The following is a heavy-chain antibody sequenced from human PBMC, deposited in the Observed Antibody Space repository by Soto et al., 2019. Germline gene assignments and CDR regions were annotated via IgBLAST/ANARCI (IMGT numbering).Heavy chain of an antibody. CDR1: GFTFSSYW. Sequence: GGSLRLSCAASGFTFSSYWMHWVRQAPGKGLVWVSRINGDGSSTSYADSVKGRFTISRDNAKNTLYLQMNSLRAEDTAVYYCAREAEFPHDFDPWGQGTLVTVSS. V-gene: IGHV3-74*01. CDR3: AREAEFPHDFDP. CDR2: INGDGSST. J-gene: IGHJ5*02. D-gene: IGHD2-21*02.